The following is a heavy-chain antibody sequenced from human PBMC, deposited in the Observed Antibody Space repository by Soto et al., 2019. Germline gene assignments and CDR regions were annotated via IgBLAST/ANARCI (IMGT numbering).Heavy chain of an antibody. CDR3: ARGGGGPARY. Sequence: QVQLQQWGAGLLKPSETLSLTCAVYGGFLSDYHWSWIRQPPGKGLEWIGEINESGDSNYSLSLKSRVSISIDTAKKQFSLKLTSLTAADTAVYYCARGGGGPARYWGQGTLVTVSS. D-gene: IGHD3-10*01. CDR1: GGFLSDYH. J-gene: IGHJ4*02. V-gene: IGHV4-34*01. CDR2: INESGDS.